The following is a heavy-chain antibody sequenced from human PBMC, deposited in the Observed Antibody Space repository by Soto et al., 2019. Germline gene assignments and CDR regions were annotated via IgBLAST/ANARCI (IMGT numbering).Heavy chain of an antibody. CDR2: INAGNGNT. V-gene: IGHV1-3*01. J-gene: IGHJ5*02. D-gene: IGHD2-21*01. CDR3: ARATSRPLFLFDP. Sequence: GASVKVSCKASGYTFTSYAMHWVRQAPGQRLEWMGWINAGNGNTKYSQKFQGRVTITRDTSASTAYMELSSLRSADTAVYYCARATSRPLFLFDPWGQGTLVTVSS. CDR1: GYTFTSYA.